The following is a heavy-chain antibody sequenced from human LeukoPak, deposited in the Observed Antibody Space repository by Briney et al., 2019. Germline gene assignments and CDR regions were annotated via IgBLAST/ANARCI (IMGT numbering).Heavy chain of an antibody. V-gene: IGHV4-39*01. J-gene: IGHJ4*02. CDR2: MYYSGST. Sequence: SETLSLTCTVSGGSISSSSYHWAWIRQPPGKGLEWIGNMYYSGSTYYNPSHKSRVTMSVDTSKNQFSLKLSSVTAADTAVYYCARQYYYNRAIYSKLDYWGQGTLVTVSS. CDR3: ARQYYYNRAIYSKLDY. D-gene: IGHD3-22*01. CDR1: GGSISSSSYH.